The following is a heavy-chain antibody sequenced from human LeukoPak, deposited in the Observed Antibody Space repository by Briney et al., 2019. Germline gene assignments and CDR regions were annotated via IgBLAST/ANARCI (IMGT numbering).Heavy chain of an antibody. CDR2: INHSGST. CDR3: ARGLLVDYDSSGYFDY. D-gene: IGHD3-22*01. J-gene: IGHJ4*02. V-gene: IGHV4-34*01. Sequence: PSETLSLTCAVNGGSFSGYYWSWIRQPPGKGLEWIGEINHSGSTNYNPSLKSRVTISVDTSKNQFSLKLSSVTAADTAVYYCARGLLVDYDSSGYFDYWGQGTLVTVSS. CDR1: GGSFSGYY.